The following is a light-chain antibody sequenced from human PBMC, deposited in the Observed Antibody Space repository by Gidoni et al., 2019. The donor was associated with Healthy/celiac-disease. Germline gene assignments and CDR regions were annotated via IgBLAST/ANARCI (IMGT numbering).Light chain of an antibody. CDR1: QSVISY. V-gene: IGKV3-11*01. J-gene: IGKJ4*01. Sequence: EIVLTQSQATLPLSPGDRATLSCRASQSVISYLAWYQQKPGQAPRLLIYDASNMATGIPARFSGSGSGTDFTLTISSLEPEDFAVYYCQQRSNWPPLLTFGGGTKVEIK. CDR3: QQRSNWPPLLT. CDR2: DAS.